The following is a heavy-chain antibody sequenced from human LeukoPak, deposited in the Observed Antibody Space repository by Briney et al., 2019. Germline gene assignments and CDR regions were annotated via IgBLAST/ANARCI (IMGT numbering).Heavy chain of an antibody. D-gene: IGHD3-22*01. CDR3: AREHYCDSSGSKGAFDI. CDR2: ISSNGGST. V-gene: IGHV3-64*01. CDR1: GFTFSSYA. J-gene: IGHJ3*02. Sequence: GGSLRLSCAASGFTFSSYAMHWVRQAPGKGLEYVSAISSNGGSTYYANSVKGRFTISRDNSKNTLYLQMGSLRAEDMAVYYCAREHYCDSSGSKGAFDIWGQGTMVTVSS.